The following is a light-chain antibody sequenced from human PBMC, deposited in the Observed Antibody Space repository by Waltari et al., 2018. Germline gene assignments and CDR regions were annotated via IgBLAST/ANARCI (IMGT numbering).Light chain of an antibody. CDR1: QSISSN. Sequence: EIVMTQSPATLSVSPGERATLSCRASQSISSNLAWYQQKPGPAPRLLIYGASTRATGIPARFSGSGSGTEFTLTINSLQSEEFAVYYCQQYNDWPRTFGQGTKVEIK. CDR2: GAS. V-gene: IGKV3-15*01. CDR3: QQYNDWPRT. J-gene: IGKJ1*01.